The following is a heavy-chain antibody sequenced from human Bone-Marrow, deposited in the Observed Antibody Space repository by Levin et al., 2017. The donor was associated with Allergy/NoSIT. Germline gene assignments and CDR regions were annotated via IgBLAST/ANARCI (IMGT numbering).Heavy chain of an antibody. J-gene: IGHJ2*01. CDR1: GFTFSSHA. D-gene: IGHD6-25*01. V-gene: IGHV3-23*01. Sequence: GGSLRLSCVASGFTFSSHAMSWVRQAPGKGLEWVSGISGIGTSKYYTDSVEGRFTISRDNSKNTLYLQMSSLRLEDTAIYYCAKSGSTSDWYFDVWGRGTLVPVSP. CDR3: AKSGSTSDWYFDV. CDR2: ISGIGTSK.